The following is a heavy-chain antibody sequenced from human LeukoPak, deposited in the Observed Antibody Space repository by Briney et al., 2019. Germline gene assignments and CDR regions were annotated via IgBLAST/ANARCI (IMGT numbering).Heavy chain of an antibody. CDR3: AVDYYDSSGYYPRY. CDR2: IWYDGSNK. J-gene: IGHJ4*02. D-gene: IGHD3-22*01. V-gene: IGHV3-33*01. Sequence: PGGSLRLSCAASGFTFSSYGMHWVRQAPGKGLEWWAVIWYDGSNKYYADSVKGRFTISRDNSNNTLYLQMNSLRAEDTAVYYCAVDYYDSSGYYPRYWGQGTLVTVSS. CDR1: GFTFSSYG.